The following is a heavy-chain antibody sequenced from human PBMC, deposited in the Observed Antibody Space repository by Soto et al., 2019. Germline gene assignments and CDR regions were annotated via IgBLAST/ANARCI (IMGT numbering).Heavy chain of an antibody. CDR3: ARGASGWRTGKYYFDY. CDR2: ISVDGGDT. J-gene: IGHJ4*02. D-gene: IGHD6-19*01. Sequence: PGGSLRLSCAASGFTLSDYWMHWVRQVPGKGLLWVSRISVDGGDTTYADSVKGRFTISRDNAKNTLYLQMDTLRAEDTAVYYCARGASGWRTGKYYFDYWGQGTLVTVSS. CDR1: GFTLSDYW. V-gene: IGHV3-74*01.